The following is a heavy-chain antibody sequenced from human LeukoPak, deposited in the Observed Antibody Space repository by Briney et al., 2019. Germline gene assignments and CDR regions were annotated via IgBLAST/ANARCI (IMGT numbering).Heavy chain of an antibody. CDR3: ATTRRGYCSGGSCYSYYYYGMDV. Sequence: PGRSLRLSCAASGFTFSSYGMHWVRQAPGKGLEWVAVISYDGSNKYHADSVKGRFTISRDKSKNTLYLQMNSMRAEDTAVYYCATTRRGYCSGGSCYSYYYYGMDVWGKGTTVTVSS. J-gene: IGHJ6*04. D-gene: IGHD2-15*01. V-gene: IGHV3-30*03. CDR1: GFTFSSYG. CDR2: ISYDGSNK.